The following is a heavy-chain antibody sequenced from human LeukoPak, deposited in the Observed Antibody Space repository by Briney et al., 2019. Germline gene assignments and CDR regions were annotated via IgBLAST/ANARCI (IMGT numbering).Heavy chain of an antibody. V-gene: IGHV4-34*01. CDR1: GGSFSGYY. CDR2: INHSGST. Sequence: PSETLSLTCAVYGGSFSGYYWSWIRQPPGKGLEWIGEINHSGSTNYNPSLKSRVTISVDTSKNQFSLKLSSVTAADTAVYYCARHPPFHAFDIWGQGTMVTVSS. D-gene: IGHD3-3*02. J-gene: IGHJ3*02. CDR3: ARHPPFHAFDI.